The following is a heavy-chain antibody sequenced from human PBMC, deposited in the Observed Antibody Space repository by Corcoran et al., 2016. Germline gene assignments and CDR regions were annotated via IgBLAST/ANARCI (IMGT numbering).Heavy chain of an antibody. CDR3: TTDNERSSTSCYPLYYYYYYGMDV. CDR2: IKSKTDGGTT. CDR1: GFTFSNAW. Sequence: EVQLVESGGGLVKPGGSLRLSCAASGFTFSNAWMNWVRQAPGKGLEWVGRIKSKTDGGTTDYAAPVKGRFTISRDDSKNTLYLQMNSLKTEDTAVYYCTTDNERSSTSCYPLYYYYYYGMDVWGQGTTVTVSS. V-gene: IGHV3-15*07. J-gene: IGHJ6*02. D-gene: IGHD2-2*01.